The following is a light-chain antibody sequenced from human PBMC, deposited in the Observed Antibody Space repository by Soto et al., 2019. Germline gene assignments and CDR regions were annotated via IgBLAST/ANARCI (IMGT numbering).Light chain of an antibody. V-gene: IGLV2-14*01. CDR2: EVS. CDR1: SSDVGGYNY. J-gene: IGLJ2*01. CDR3: SSYTSTRTYVV. Sequence: LTQPASVSGSPGQSITISCTGTSSDVGGYNYVSWYQHHPGKAPKLMIYEVSNRPSRVSNRFSGSKSGNTASLTISGLQAEDEAHYYCSSYTSTRTYVVFGGGTKVTVL.